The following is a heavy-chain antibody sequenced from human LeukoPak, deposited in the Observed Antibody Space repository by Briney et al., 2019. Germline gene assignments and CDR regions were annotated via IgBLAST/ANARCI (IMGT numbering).Heavy chain of an antibody. V-gene: IGHV3-21*01. CDR3: ARSDYCGGDCYSSLSNY. Sequence: TGGSLRLSCAASGLTFSSYEMNWVRQAPGKGLEWVSSISSSSSHIYYADSVKGRFTISRDNAKNSLYLQMNSLRAEDTAVYFCARSDYCGGDCYSSLSNYWGQGTLVTVSS. CDR1: GLTFSSYE. D-gene: IGHD2-21*02. J-gene: IGHJ4*02. CDR2: ISSSSSHI.